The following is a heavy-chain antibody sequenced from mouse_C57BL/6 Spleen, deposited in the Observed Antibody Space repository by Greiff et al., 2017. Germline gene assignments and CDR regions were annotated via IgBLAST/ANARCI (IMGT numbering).Heavy chain of an antibody. CDR3: AYYGSSPWFAY. V-gene: IGHV3-6*01. CDR1: GYSITSGYY. D-gene: IGHD1-1*01. CDR2: ISYDGSN. Sequence: DVQLQESGPGLVKPSQSLSLTCSVTGYSITSGYYWIWIRQFPGNKLEWMGYISYDGSNNYNPSLKNRISITRDTSKNQFFLKLNSVTTEDTATYYCAYYGSSPWFAYWGQGTLVTVSA. J-gene: IGHJ3*01.